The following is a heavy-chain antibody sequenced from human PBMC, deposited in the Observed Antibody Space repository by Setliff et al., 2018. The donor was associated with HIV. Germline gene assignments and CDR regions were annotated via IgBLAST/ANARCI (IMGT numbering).Heavy chain of an antibody. Sequence: SETLSLTCSVSGGSITGYYWSWIRQPAGKDTEWIGRSGDTIYNPSLESRVTISVDTSRNQFSLRLSSVTAADTAVYYCARIDPGKFWSLDCWGRGTLITVSS. J-gene: IGHJ4*02. CDR2: SGDT. D-gene: IGHD1-1*01. CDR3: ARIDPGKFWSLDC. CDR1: GGSITGYY. V-gene: IGHV4-4*07.